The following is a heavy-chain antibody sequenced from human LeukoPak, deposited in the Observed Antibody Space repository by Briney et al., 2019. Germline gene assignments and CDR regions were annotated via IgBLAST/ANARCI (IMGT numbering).Heavy chain of an antibody. CDR2: IIPILGIA. CDR3: ARVGANCSSNSRSNWFDT. D-gene: IGHD2-2*01. Sequence: AVKVSCKASGGTFSIYANSLVRQAPGQGLEWMGRIIPILGIANYVQKFQGRVTITAEKSTNTAYIELSSLRSEDTAAYYCARVGANCSSNSRSNWFDTWGPGTLVTVSS. J-gene: IGHJ5*02. CDR1: GGTFSIYA. V-gene: IGHV1-69*04.